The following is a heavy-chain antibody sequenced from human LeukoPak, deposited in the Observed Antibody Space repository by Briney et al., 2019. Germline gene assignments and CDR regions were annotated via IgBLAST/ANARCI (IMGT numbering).Heavy chain of an antibody. Sequence: PSETLSLTCTVFGDSVSSSNYYWAWFRQPPGKGLDWIGSLYYDGRTYYSPSLESRVTISVDTSKNQFSLKLSSVTAADTAVYYCARDPSGYFNYWGQGTLATVSS. J-gene: IGHJ4*02. CDR2: LYYDGRT. V-gene: IGHV4-39*07. CDR3: ARDPSGYFNY. CDR1: GDSVSSSNYY. D-gene: IGHD3-22*01.